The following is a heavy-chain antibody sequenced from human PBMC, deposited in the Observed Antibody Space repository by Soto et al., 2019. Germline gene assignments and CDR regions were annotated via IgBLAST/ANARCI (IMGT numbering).Heavy chain of an antibody. CDR3: ARDRNGDSYGYFVYYGMDV. CDR1: GYTFTSYD. D-gene: IGHD5-18*01. Sequence: GASVKVSCKASGYTFTSYDINWVRQATGQGLEWMGWMNPNSGNTGYAQKFQGRVTMTRNTSISTAYMELSSLRSEDTAVYYCARDRNGDSYGYFVYYGMDVWGQGTTVTVSS. J-gene: IGHJ6*02. V-gene: IGHV1-8*01. CDR2: MNPNSGNT.